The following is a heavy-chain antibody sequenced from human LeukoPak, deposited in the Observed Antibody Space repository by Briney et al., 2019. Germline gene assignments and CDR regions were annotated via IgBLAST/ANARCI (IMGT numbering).Heavy chain of an antibody. J-gene: IGHJ6*02. V-gene: IGHV4-4*07. CDR2: IFTTGST. Sequence: PSETLSLTCTVSGGSMRNSYWSWIRQPAGKGLEWVGRIFTTGSTNYNPSLKSRVTMSIDTSKNQFSLKLSSVTAADTAVYYCARERRLWSGGHYGMDVWGQGTTVTVSS. CDR3: ARERRLWSGGHYGMDV. D-gene: IGHD3-3*01. CDR1: GGSMRNSY.